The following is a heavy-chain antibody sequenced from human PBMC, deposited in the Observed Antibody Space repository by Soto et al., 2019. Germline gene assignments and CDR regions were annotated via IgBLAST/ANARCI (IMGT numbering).Heavy chain of an antibody. D-gene: IGHD3-22*01. CDR2: ISTYNGNT. J-gene: IGHJ4*02. V-gene: IGHV1-18*01. CDR3: ARGPTDYYDNSANYFLDY. CDR1: GYTFITYG. Sequence: QVQLVQSGAEVKKPGASVKVSCKASGYTFITYGVSWVRQAPGQGLDWLGWISTYNGNTRYAERLQGRGTMTTDTTTNTAYMELRNLRSDDTAVYYCARGPTDYYDNSANYFLDYWGQGTLGTVSS.